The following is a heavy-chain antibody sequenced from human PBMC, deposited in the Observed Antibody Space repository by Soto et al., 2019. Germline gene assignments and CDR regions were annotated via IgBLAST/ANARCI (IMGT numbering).Heavy chain of an antibody. D-gene: IGHD3-9*01. CDR3: ARDYNRLYHDILTGYRFFDY. V-gene: IGHV1-18*01. Sequence: QVPLVQSGAEVKKPGASVKVSCKASGYTFTRYGISWVRQAPGQGLEWMGWISAYNGNTNYAQKLQGRVTMTTDTSTSTAYMERKCLRSDDTAVYYCARDYNRLYHDILTGYRFFDYWGQGTLVTVSS. CDR1: GYTFTRYG. J-gene: IGHJ4*02. CDR2: ISAYNGNT.